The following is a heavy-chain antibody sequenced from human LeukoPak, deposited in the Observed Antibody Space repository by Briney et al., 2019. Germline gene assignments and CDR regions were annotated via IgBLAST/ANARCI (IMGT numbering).Heavy chain of an antibody. Sequence: PGGSLRLSCAASGFTFSSYGMHWVRQAPGKGLEWVAVISYDGSNKYYADSVKGRFTISRDNSKNTLYLQMNSLRAEDTAVYYCAKDRGYVSAYWGQGTLVTVSS. J-gene: IGHJ4*02. CDR1: GFTFSSYG. CDR3: AKDRGYVSAY. CDR2: ISYDGSNK. D-gene: IGHD3-10*01. V-gene: IGHV3-30*18.